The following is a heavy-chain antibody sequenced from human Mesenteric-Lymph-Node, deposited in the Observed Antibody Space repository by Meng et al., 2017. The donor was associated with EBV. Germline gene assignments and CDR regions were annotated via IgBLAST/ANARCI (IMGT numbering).Heavy chain of an antibody. CDR3: AKVRPGYYVFDY. CDR1: GFTFSSYA. Sequence: EVQLLESXXXXVQXXGXXRLSCAASGFTFSSYAMSWVRHAPGKGLEWVSAISGSGGSTYYADSVKGRFTISRDNSKNTLYLQMNSLRAEDTAVYYCAKVRPGYYVFDYWGQGTLVTVSS. V-gene: IGHV3-23*01. D-gene: IGHD3-22*01. J-gene: IGHJ4*02. CDR2: ISGSGGST.